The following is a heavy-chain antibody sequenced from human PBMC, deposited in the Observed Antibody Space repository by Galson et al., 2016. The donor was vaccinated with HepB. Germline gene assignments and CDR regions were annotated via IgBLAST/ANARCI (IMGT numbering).Heavy chain of an antibody. CDR3: VSGVVRGVVSVDDAFDL. CDR2: IWYYGSKT. CDR1: GFIFSNYG. D-gene: IGHD3-10*01. J-gene: IGHJ3*01. V-gene: IGHV3-33*01. Sequence: SLRLSCAASGFIFSNYGMNWVRQAPGKGLEWVAVIWYYGSKTYYGDSVKGRFSISRDNSKKTLNLQMNSLRVEDTAVYYCVSGVVRGVVSVDDAFDLWCQGTMVTVSS.